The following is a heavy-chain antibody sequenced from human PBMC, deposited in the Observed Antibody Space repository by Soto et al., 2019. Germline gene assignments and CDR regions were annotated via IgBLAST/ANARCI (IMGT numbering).Heavy chain of an antibody. CDR2: IDPSDSRT. J-gene: IGHJ4*02. V-gene: IGHV5-10-1*01. Sequence: GESLKISCAASGYMFPIYHISWVRQMPGKGLEWVGKIDPSDSRTMYRPSSRARITISVDKSINTAYLEWGRLKASDTALYYCGRHDAKGDFDFWGQGTHDPVSS. CDR1: GYMFPIYH. CDR3: GRHDAKGDFDF.